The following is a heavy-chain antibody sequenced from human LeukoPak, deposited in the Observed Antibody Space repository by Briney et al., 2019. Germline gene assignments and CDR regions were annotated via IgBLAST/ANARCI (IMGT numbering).Heavy chain of an antibody. CDR2: ISSSSSTI. V-gene: IGHV3-48*01. CDR3: ARGLARYYFDY. CDR1: GFTFSSYA. J-gene: IGHJ4*02. Sequence: GGSLRLSCAASGFTFSSYAMSWVRQAPGKGLEWVSYISSSSSTIYYADSVKGRFTISRDNAKNSLYLQMNSLRAEDTAVYYCARGLARYYFDYWGQGTLVTVSS.